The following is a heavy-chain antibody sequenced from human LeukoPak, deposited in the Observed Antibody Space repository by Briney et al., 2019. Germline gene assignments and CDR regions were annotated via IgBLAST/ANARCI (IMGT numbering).Heavy chain of an antibody. V-gene: IGHV4-59*11. D-gene: IGHD5-12*01. Sequence: ETLSLTCTVSGGSISSHYWSWIRQPPGKGLEWIGYIYYSGSTNYNPSLKSRVTISVDTSKNQFSLKLSSVTAADTAVYYCARVYSGYPGVYWGQGTLVTVSS. CDR2: IYYSGST. J-gene: IGHJ4*02. CDR3: ARVYSGYPGVY. CDR1: GGSISSHY.